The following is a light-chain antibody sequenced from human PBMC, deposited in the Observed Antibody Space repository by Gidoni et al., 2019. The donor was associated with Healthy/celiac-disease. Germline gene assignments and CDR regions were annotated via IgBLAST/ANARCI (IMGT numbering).Light chain of an antibody. CDR1: QSISSY. V-gene: IGKV1-39*01. CDR3: QQSYSRWT. CDR2: AAS. Sequence: DIQMTQSPSSLSASVGDRVTITCRESQSISSYLNWYQQKPGKAPKLLIYAASSLQSGVPSRFSGSGSGTDFTLNISSLQPEDFATYYCQQSYSRWTFGQGTKVEIK. J-gene: IGKJ1*01.